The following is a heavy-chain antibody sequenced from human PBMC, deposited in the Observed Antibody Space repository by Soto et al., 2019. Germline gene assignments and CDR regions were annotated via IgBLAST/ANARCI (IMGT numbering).Heavy chain of an antibody. CDR1: GGSVSSGSYY. J-gene: IGHJ3*02. V-gene: IGHV4-61*01. CDR2: IYYSGST. CDR3: AGSELLKGVSAFDI. Sequence: SETLSLTCTVSGGSVSSGSYYWSWIRQPPGKGLEWIGYIYYSGSTNYNPSLKSRVTISVDTSKNQFSLKLSSVTAADTAVYYCAGSELLKGVSAFDIGGQGTRVTVPS. D-gene: IGHD1-26*01.